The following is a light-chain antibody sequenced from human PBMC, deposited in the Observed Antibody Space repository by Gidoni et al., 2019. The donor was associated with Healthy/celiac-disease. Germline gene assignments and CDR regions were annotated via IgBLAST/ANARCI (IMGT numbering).Light chain of an antibody. J-gene: IGKJ1*01. Sequence: DIQIAKSPSYLSASVGERVTITCRASQRNSNYLALYQQQPGKVLKLLIYAAATLQSGVPSRFSCSGAGTGFTLTISSLQPEDVATYYCQKYNSAPWTFXQXTKVEIK. V-gene: IGKV1-27*01. CDR3: QKYNSAPWT. CDR1: QRNSNY. CDR2: AAA.